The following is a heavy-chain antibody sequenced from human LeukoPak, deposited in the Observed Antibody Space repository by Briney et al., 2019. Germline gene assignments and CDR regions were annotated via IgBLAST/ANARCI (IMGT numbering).Heavy chain of an antibody. V-gene: IGHV1-2*02. CDR1: GYTFTGYY. J-gene: IGHJ4*02. CDR3: ARDATARDYSNSDY. D-gene: IGHD4-11*01. Sequence: GASVKVSCKASGYTFTGYYIHWVRQAPGQGLEWMGWINPNSGGTNYAQKFQGRVTMTRDTSISIAYTELSRLTSDDTAVYYCARDATARDYSNSDYWGQGSLVTVSS. CDR2: INPNSGGT.